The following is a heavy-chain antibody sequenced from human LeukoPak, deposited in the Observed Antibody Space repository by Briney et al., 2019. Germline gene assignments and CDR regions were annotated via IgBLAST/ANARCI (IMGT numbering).Heavy chain of an antibody. V-gene: IGHV1-46*01. CDR3: ARDRVNYYGSGSQFDP. CDR1: GYTFTSYY. CDR2: INPSGGST. D-gene: IGHD3-10*01. J-gene: IGHJ5*02. Sequence: ASVKVSCKASGYTFTSYYMHWVRQAPGQGLEWMGIINPSGGSTSYEQKFQGRVTVTRDTSTSTVYMELSSLRSEDTAVYYCARDRVNYYGSGSQFDPWGQGTLVTVSS.